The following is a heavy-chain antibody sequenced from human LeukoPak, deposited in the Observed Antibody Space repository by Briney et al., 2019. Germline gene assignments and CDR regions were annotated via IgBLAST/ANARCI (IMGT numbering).Heavy chain of an antibody. Sequence: PWETLSLTCTVSGYSISSGYYWGWIRQPPGKGVEWIGSIYHSGSTYYNPSLKSRVTISVDTSKNQFSLKLSSVTAADTAVYYCARGAAQDMVRVTGDAFDIWGQGTMVTVSS. CDR1: GYSISSGYY. J-gene: IGHJ3*02. CDR2: IYHSGST. CDR3: ARGAAQDMVRVTGDAFDI. V-gene: IGHV4-38-2*02. D-gene: IGHD3-10*01.